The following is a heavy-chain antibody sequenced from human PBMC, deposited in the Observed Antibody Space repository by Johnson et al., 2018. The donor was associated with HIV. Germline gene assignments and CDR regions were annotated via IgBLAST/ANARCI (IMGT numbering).Heavy chain of an antibody. D-gene: IGHD3-22*01. J-gene: IGHJ3*01. Sequence: QVQLVESGGGLVKPGGSLRLSCAASGFTFSDYYMSWIRQAPGKGLEWVSYISSSGSTIYYADSVKGRFTISRDDSKNTAYLQMNSLKTEDTAVYYCSSHYDSSSYYSVSFDVWGQGTMATVSS. CDR2: ISSSGSTI. CDR3: SSHYDSSSYYSVSFDV. CDR1: GFTFSDYY. V-gene: IGHV3-11*01.